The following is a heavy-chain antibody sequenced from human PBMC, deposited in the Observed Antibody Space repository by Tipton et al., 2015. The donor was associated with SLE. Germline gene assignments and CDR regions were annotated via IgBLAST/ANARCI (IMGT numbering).Heavy chain of an antibody. Sequence: SLRLSCAASGFTFSSYSMNWVRQAPGKGLEWVSSISSSSSYIYYADSVKGRFTISRDNAKNSLYLQMNSLRAEDTAVYYCASSTLGELSLYEGYWGQGTLVTVSS. V-gene: IGHV3-21*01. D-gene: IGHD3-16*02. CDR2: ISSSSSYI. J-gene: IGHJ4*02. CDR1: GFTFSSYS. CDR3: ASSTLGELSLYEGY.